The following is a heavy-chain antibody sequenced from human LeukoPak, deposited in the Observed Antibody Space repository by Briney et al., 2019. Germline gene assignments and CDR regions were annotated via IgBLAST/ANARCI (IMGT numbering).Heavy chain of an antibody. CDR1: GGSISSYY. CDR3: AREGGYSYGRFDY. J-gene: IGHJ4*02. Sequence: SVTLSLTCTVSGGSISSYYWSWIRQPPGKGLEFIGHIYYSGSTNYNPSLKSRVTISVDTSKNQFSLKLSSVTAADTAVYYCAREGGYSYGRFDYWGQGTLATVSS. CDR2: IYYSGST. D-gene: IGHD5-18*01. V-gene: IGHV4-59*01.